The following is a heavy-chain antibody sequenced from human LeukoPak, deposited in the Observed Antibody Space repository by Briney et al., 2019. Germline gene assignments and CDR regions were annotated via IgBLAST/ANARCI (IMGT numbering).Heavy chain of an antibody. CDR1: GYTFSSYW. V-gene: IGHV3-7*01. Sequence: SGGSLRLSCAASGYTFSSYWMSWVRRAPGKGLEWVANIKQDGSEEYYVDSAKGRFTISRDNAKNSLYLQMNSLRAEDTAVYYCARGHGWFDPWGQGTLVTVSS. J-gene: IGHJ5*02. CDR3: ARGHGWFDP. CDR2: IKQDGSEE.